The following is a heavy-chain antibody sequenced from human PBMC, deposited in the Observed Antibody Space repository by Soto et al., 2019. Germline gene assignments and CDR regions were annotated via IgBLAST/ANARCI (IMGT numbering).Heavy chain of an antibody. Sequence: QLHLVQSGAVVKKPGASVTVSCSASGYPVTAYYMHWVRQAPGRGLEWMGGINPATGAAKYTQALLGRGTVAGDQATGTVFLGLSGPATGDPAVFFFGRRGGVGVAGSAAFDMWGQGTLVTVSS. V-gene: IGHV1-2*02. CDR2: INPATGAA. D-gene: IGHD3-3*01. CDR1: GYPVTAYY. J-gene: IGHJ3*02. CDR3: GRRGGVGVAGSAAFDM.